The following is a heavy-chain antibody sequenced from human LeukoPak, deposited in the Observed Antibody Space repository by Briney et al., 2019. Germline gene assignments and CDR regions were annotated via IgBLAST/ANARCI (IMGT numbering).Heavy chain of an antibody. D-gene: IGHD3-3*01. CDR3: AKGPDYDFWSGSYYFDY. CDR1: GFTFSSYA. Sequence: PGGSLRLSCAASGFTFSSYAMSWVRQAPGKGLEWVSAISGSGGSTYYADSVKGRFTISRDNSKNTLYLQMNSLRAEDTAVYYCAKGPDYDFWSGSYYFDYWGRGTLVTVSS. V-gene: IGHV3-23*01. CDR2: ISGSGGST. J-gene: IGHJ4*02.